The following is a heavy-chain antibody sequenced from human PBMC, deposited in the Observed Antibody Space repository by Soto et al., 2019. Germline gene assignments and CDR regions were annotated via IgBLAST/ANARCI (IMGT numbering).Heavy chain of an antibody. D-gene: IGHD1-1*01. V-gene: IGHV4-59*08. Sequence: SETLSLTCTVSGGSISGYYWSWIRQPPGKGLEWIAYIYYSGSSNSNPSLKSRVTISVDTSKNQFSLKLSSVTAADTAVYYCTRHSNEYRKSLDYWGQGTLVTVSS. J-gene: IGHJ4*02. CDR2: IYYSGSS. CDR1: GGSISGYY. CDR3: TRHSNEYRKSLDY.